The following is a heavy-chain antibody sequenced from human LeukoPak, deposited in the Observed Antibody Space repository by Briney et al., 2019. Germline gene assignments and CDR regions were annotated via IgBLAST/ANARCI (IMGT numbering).Heavy chain of an antibody. J-gene: IGHJ4*02. Sequence: GSLRLSCAASGFTFSDYYMSWIRQAPGKGLEWIGEINHSGSTNYNPSLKSRVTISVDTSKNQFSLKLSSVTAADTAVYYCATRGFWATNRFDYWGQGTLVTVSS. CDR1: GFTFSDYY. CDR2: INHSGST. V-gene: IGHV4-34*08. CDR3: ATRGFWATNRFDY. D-gene: IGHD3-3*01.